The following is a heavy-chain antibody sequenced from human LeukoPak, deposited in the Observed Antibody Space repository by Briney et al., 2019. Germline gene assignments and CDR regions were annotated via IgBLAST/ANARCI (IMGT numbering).Heavy chain of an antibody. V-gene: IGHV4-4*02. CDR1: GGSISSTNW. CDR2: VSLSGLT. Sequence: PSGTLSLTCGLSGGSISSTNWWSWVRQPPGQGLEWIGEVSLSGLTNYNPSLSSRVIMALDTSKNHLSLHLTSVTAADTAVYYCSRENGAFSPFGYWGQGYLVTVFS. CDR3: SRENGAFSPFGY. J-gene: IGHJ4*02. D-gene: IGHD2-8*01.